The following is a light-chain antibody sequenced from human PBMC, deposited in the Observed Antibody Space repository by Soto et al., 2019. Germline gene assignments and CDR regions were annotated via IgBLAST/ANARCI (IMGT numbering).Light chain of an antibody. CDR3: CSYKSSINYV. CDR1: SSDFDIYKY. J-gene: IGLJ1*01. V-gene: IGLV2-14*01. CDR2: QVT. Sequence: QSVLTQPASVSGPPGQSITISCTGTSSDFDIYKYVSWYQQHPGKAPKLMIYQVTNRPSGVSNRFSGSTSGNTASLTISGLQAEDEADYYCCSYKSSINYVLGTGTKVTVL.